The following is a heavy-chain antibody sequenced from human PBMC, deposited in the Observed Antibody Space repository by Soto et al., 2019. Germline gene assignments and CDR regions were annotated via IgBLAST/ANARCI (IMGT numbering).Heavy chain of an antibody. D-gene: IGHD6-19*01. Sequence: QVQLQQWGAGLLKPSETLSLTCAVYGGSFSGYYWSWIRQPPGKGLEWIGEINHSGSTNYNPSLKSRVTISVDTSKNQFSLKLSSVTAADTAVYSCARGFGVAGTFDYWGQGTLVTVSS. CDR2: INHSGST. CDR3: ARGFGVAGTFDY. CDR1: GGSFSGYY. V-gene: IGHV4-34*01. J-gene: IGHJ4*02.